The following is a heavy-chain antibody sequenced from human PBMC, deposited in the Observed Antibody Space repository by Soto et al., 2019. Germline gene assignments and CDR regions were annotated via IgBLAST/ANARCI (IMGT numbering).Heavy chain of an antibody. V-gene: IGHV4-4*02. CDR2: VTRSGST. D-gene: IGHD4-17*01. J-gene: IGHJ4*02. CDR3: ARQKVFRVYGEVDFFDY. Sequence: QVQLQESGLGLVKPSETLSLTCAVFRDPMDNNRWWSWVRQSQGKGLEWIGEVTRSGSTNYNPSHKRRVNISIDTSNKHLSLHLSSVTAAYMAVYYCARQKVFRVYGEVDFFDYWGLGTRVTVSS. CDR1: RDPMDNNRW.